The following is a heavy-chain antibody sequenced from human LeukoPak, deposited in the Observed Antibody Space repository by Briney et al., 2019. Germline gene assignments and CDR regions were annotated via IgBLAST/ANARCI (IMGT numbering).Heavy chain of an antibody. D-gene: IGHD2-21*02. Sequence: ASVKVSCKASGYTFTSYATHWVRQAPGQRLEWMGWINAGNGNTKYSQKFQGRVTITRDTSASTAYMELSSLRSEDTAVYYCARDPVCGGDCYFGPVDYWGQGTLVTVSS. J-gene: IGHJ4*02. CDR1: GYTFTSYA. CDR2: INAGNGNT. CDR3: ARDPVCGGDCYFGPVDY. V-gene: IGHV1-3*01.